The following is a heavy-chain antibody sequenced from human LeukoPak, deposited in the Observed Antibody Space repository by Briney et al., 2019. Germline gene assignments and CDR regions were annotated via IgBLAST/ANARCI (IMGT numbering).Heavy chain of an antibody. D-gene: IGHD3-22*01. Sequence: GESLKISCKGSGYSFTNYWIGWVRQMPGKGLEWMGIIYPGDSDGTYSPSFQGQVTISADQSISTAYLQWSSLQASDTAMYYCARRPDPYYYDSSGYYDSWGQGTLVTVSS. CDR1: GYSFTNYW. CDR2: IYPGDSDG. J-gene: IGHJ4*02. CDR3: ARRPDPYYYDSSGYYDS. V-gene: IGHV5-51*01.